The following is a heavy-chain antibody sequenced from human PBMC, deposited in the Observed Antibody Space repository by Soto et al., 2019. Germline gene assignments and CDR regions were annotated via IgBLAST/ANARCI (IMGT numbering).Heavy chain of an antibody. CDR2: IYHSGST. D-gene: IGHD6-19*01. Sequence: QLQLQESGSGLVKPSQTLSLTCAVSGGSISSGGYSWSWIRQPPGKGLEWIGYIYHSGSTYYNPALKSRVTISGDRSKNPFSLKLSSVTAADTAVYYCARAGGLGAVAADYWGQGTLVTVSS. J-gene: IGHJ4*02. CDR3: ARAGGLGAVAADY. CDR1: GGSISSGGYS. V-gene: IGHV4-30-2*01.